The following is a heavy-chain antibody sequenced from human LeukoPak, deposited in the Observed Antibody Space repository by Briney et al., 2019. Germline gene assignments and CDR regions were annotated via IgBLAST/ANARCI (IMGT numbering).Heavy chain of an antibody. J-gene: IGHJ4*02. CDR1: GFTFSSYA. CDR2: ISYDGSNK. Sequence: GRSLSLSCAASGFTFSSYAMHWVRQAPGKGLEGVAVISYDGSNKYYADPVKGRFTISRDNSKNTLYLQMNSLRAEDTAVYYCARPHEWPYYFDYWGQGTLVTVSS. D-gene: IGHD3-3*01. CDR3: ARPHEWPYYFDY. V-gene: IGHV3-30-3*01.